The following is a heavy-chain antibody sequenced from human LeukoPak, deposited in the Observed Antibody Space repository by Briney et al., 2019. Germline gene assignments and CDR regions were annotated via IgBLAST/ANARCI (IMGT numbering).Heavy chain of an antibody. CDR3: TRQTYYYISGTYYSSLDV. CDR2: TYYRSKWHN. D-gene: IGHD3-10*01. Sequence: SQTLSLTCAISGDSVSSNAAAWNWVRQSPSRGLEWLGRTYYRSKWHNDYAISVKSRITINPDTSRNQFSLQVNSVIPEDTAVYYCTRQTYYYISGTYYSSLDVWGQGTTVTVSS. CDR1: GDSVSSNAAA. J-gene: IGHJ6*02. V-gene: IGHV6-1*01.